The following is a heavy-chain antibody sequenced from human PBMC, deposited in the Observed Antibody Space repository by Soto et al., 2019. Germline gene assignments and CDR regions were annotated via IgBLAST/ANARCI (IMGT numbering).Heavy chain of an antibody. D-gene: IGHD2-15*01. CDR3: ARDREADIVVVVAASTYDY. CDR1: GFTFSSYA. V-gene: IGHV3-30*09. J-gene: IGHJ4*02. CDR2: ISYDGSNK. Sequence: PGGSLRLSCAASGFTFSSYAMHWVRQAPGKGLEWVAVISYDGSNKYYADSVKGRFAISRDNSKNTLYLQMNSLRAEDTAVYYCARDREADIVVVVAASTYDYWGQGTLVTVSS.